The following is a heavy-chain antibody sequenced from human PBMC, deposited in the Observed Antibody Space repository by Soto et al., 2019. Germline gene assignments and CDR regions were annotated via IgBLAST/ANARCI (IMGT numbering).Heavy chain of an antibody. CDR1: GFTFSSYG. J-gene: IGHJ4*02. V-gene: IGHV3-30*03. Sequence: GGSLRLSCAASGFTFSSYGMHWVRQAPGKGLEWVAVISYDGSNKYYADSVKGRFTISRDNSKNTLYLQMNSLRSEDTAVYYCASSFTVPAAIGYWGQGTLVTVSS. CDR2: ISYDGSNK. D-gene: IGHD2-2*02. CDR3: ASSFTVPAAIGY.